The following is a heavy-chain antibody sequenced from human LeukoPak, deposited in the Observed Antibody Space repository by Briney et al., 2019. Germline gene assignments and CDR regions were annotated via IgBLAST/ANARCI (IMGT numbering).Heavy chain of an antibody. D-gene: IGHD3-22*01. CDR2: IIPIFGTA. CDR3: ARESTDYYDSSGYYYGPDY. V-gene: IGHV1-69*13. J-gene: IGHJ4*02. CDR1: GYTFTSYY. Sequence: ASVKVSCKASGYTFTSYYMHWVRQAPGQGLEWMGGIIPIFGTANYAQKFQGRVTITADESTSTAYMELSNLRSEDTAVYYCARESTDYYDSSGYYYGPDYWGQGTLVTVSS.